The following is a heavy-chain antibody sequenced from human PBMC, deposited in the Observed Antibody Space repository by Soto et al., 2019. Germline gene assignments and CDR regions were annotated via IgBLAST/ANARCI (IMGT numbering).Heavy chain of an antibody. CDR1: GYTCTGYS. J-gene: IGHJ3*02. Sequence: ASVKVPCKESGYTCTGYSMHWVRQAPGQGLEWMGWINPNSGGTNYAQKFQGWVTMTRDTSISTAYMELSRLRSDDTAVYYCAREDCSGGSCYDAFDIWGQGTMVTVSS. CDR2: INPNSGGT. CDR3: AREDCSGGSCYDAFDI. V-gene: IGHV1-2*04. D-gene: IGHD2-15*01.